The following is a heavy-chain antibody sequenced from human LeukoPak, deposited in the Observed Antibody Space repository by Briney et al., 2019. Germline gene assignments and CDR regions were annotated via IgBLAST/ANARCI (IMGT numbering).Heavy chain of an antibody. CDR1: GGSISSSSYY. Sequence: PSETLSLTCTVSGGSISSSSYYWGWIRQPPGKGLEWIGSIYYSGSTYYNPSLKSRVTISVDTSKNQFSLKLSSVTAADTAVYHCARRGMTTVRGGDYWGQGTLVTVSS. CDR3: ARRGMTTVRGGDY. CDR2: IYYSGST. V-gene: IGHV4-39*01. J-gene: IGHJ4*02. D-gene: IGHD4-17*01.